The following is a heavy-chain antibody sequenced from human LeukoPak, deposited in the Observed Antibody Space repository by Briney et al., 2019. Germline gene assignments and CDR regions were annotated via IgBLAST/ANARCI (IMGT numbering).Heavy chain of an antibody. J-gene: IGHJ3*02. CDR3: ARVDTDNRVVACDI. CDR1: GGTFISYA. Sequence: GASVKVSCKASGGTFISYAISWVRQARGQGLEWMGRIIPIFGTANYAQKFQGRVTITTDESTSTAYMELSSLRSDDTAVIYCARVDTDNRVVACDIWGQGRMVSVSS. CDR2: IIPIFGTA. D-gene: IGHD5-18*01. V-gene: IGHV1-69*05.